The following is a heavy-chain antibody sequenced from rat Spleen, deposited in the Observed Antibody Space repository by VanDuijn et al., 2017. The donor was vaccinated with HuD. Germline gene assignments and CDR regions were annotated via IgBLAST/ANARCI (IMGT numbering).Heavy chain of an antibody. CDR3: ARREYGGFFGYFDY. J-gene: IGHJ2*01. Sequence: EVQLVESGGGLVQPGRSLKLSCAASGFTFSNYGMAWVRQAPTKGLEWVATIVFDSSGVYYRNSVKGRFTLSRDNTRNTLYLQMDGLKSEDTATYYCARREYGGFFGYFDYWGQGVMVTVSS. V-gene: IGHV5-29*01. CDR1: GFTFSNYG. D-gene: IGHD1-11*01. CDR2: IVFDSSGV.